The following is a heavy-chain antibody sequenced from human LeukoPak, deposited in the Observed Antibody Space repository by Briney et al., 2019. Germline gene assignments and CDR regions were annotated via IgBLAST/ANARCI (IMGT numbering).Heavy chain of an antibody. J-gene: IGHJ4*02. CDR1: GFTFSSYA. CDR3: AKPLWFGELLIPWGY. D-gene: IGHD3-10*01. Sequence: SGGSLRLSCAASGFTFSSYAMSWVRQAPGKGLEWVSAISGSGGSTYYADSVKGRFTISRDNSKNTLYLQMNSLRAEDTAVYYCAKPLWFGELLIPWGYWGLGTLVTVSS. CDR2: ISGSGGST. V-gene: IGHV3-23*01.